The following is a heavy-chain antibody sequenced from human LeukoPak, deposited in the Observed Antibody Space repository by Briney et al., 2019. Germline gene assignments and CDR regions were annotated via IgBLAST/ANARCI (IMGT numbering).Heavy chain of an antibody. Sequence: ASVKVSCKASGYTFTSYGISWVRQAPGQGLEWMGWISAYNGNTNYAQKLQGRVTMTTDTSTSTAYMELRSLRSDDTAVYYCARDFGTMVRGVPLYWGQGTLVTVSS. D-gene: IGHD3-10*01. CDR2: ISAYNGNT. CDR3: ARDFGTMVRGVPLY. J-gene: IGHJ4*02. V-gene: IGHV1-18*01. CDR1: GYTFTSYG.